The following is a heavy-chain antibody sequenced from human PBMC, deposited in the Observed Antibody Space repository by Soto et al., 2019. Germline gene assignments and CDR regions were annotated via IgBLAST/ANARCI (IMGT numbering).Heavy chain of an antibody. V-gene: IGHV4-30-4*01. Sequence: QVQLQESGPGLVKPSQTLSLTCTVSGGSISSGDYYWSWIRQPPGKGLEWIGYIYYSGSTYYNPSLKSRVTISVDTSKNQFSLKLSSVTAADTAVYYCARDRTTVVTRYYYYGMDVWGQGTTVTVSS. D-gene: IGHD4-17*01. J-gene: IGHJ6*02. CDR3: ARDRTTVVTRYYYYGMDV. CDR1: GGSISSGDYY. CDR2: IYYSGST.